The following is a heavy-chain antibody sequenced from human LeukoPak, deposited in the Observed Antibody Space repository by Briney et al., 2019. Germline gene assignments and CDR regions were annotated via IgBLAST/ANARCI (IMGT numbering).Heavy chain of an antibody. D-gene: IGHD5-12*01. J-gene: IGHJ4*02. CDR3: AKGAYDYIEIAYFDY. Sequence: GGSLRLSCAASGFTFSTYVMSWVRQAPGKGLEWVSLIIGSSGSTFYADSVKGRFTISRDKSKNTLYLQMNSLRAEDTAVYYCAKGAYDYIEIAYFDYWGQGSLVTVSS. CDR1: GFTFSTYV. V-gene: IGHV3-23*01. CDR2: IIGSSGST.